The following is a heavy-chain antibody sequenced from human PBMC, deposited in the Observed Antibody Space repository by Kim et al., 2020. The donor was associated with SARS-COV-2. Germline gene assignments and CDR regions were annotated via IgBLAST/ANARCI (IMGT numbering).Heavy chain of an antibody. CDR2: INSDGSST. CDR3: ARTNYNDYIRKGSRS. CDR1: GFSFSTYW. V-gene: IGHV3-74*01. Sequence: GGSLRLSCAASGFSFSTYWMHWVRQAPGKGLVWVSRINSDGSSTTYADSVKGRFTISRDNAKNTLYLQMNSLRAEDTAVYYCARTNYNDYIRKGSRSWGQGTLVTVSS. J-gene: IGHJ4*02. D-gene: IGHD4-17*01.